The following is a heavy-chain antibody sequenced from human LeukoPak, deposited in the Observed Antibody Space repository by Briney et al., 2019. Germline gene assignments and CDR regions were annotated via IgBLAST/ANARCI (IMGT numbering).Heavy chain of an antibody. CDR1: GYTFTGYY. CDR2: INPNSGGT. CDR3: ARGSPDRYYYDSSGSDY. D-gene: IGHD3-22*01. V-gene: IGHV1-2*02. J-gene: IGHJ4*02. Sequence: APVKVSCKASGYTFTGYYMHWVRQAPGQGLEWMGWINPNSGGTNYAQKFQGRVTMTRDTSISTAYMELSRLRSDDTAVYYCARGSPDRYYYDSSGSDYWGQGTLVTVSS.